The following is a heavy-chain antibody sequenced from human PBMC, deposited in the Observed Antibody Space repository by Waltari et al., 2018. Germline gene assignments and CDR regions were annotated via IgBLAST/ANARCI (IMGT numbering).Heavy chain of an antibody. CDR1: GSGFIDYF. Sequence: QVQLVESGGGLFNPGGSLRLSCAASGSGFIDYFMTWIRQAPGKGLEWVAYISIRVVFIYHADSVRGRFTISRDNAKTSLFLQMKGLRAEDTAVYYCARVREQNNDFWNGYSFYFDHWGQGALVTVSS. V-gene: IGHV3-11*01. CDR3: ARVREQNNDFWNGYSFYFDH. CDR2: ISIRVVFI. J-gene: IGHJ4*02. D-gene: IGHD3-3*01.